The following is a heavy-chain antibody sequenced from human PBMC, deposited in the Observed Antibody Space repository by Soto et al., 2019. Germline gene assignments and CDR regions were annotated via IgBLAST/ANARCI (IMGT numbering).Heavy chain of an antibody. D-gene: IGHD3-10*01. CDR2: IDHSGTT. J-gene: IGHJ5*01. CDR3: ARRPGTRFDS. Sequence: QVQLQQWGAGLLKPSETLSLTCGVINGSFSGYFWNWIRQPPGKGLEWIGEIDHSGTTNYNPSLKSRITMSVDTSNNHISLKLNSVTAADTATYYCARRPGTRFDSWGHGTLVTVSS. V-gene: IGHV4-34*01. CDR1: NGSFSGYF.